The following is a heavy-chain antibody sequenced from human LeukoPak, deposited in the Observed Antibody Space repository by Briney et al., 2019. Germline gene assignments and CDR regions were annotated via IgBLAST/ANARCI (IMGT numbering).Heavy chain of an antibody. CDR3: ARTGSSSWYKWFDP. V-gene: IGHV4-34*01. Sequence: IPSETPSPTCAVYGGAFSGYYWGWIRPPPRKGLGGVGEINHSGSTNYNPSLKSRVTISVDTSKNQFSLKLSSVTAADTAVYYCARTGSSSWYKWFDPWGQGTLVTVSS. D-gene: IGHD6-13*01. CDR1: GGAFSGYY. CDR2: INHSGST. J-gene: IGHJ5*02.